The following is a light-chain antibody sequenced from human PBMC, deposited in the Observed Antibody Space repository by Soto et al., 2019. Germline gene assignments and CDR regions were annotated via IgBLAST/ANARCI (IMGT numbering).Light chain of an antibody. CDR3: TSYTSSSTLDV. CDR1: SSDVGGYNY. Sequence: QSVLTQPASVSGSPGQSITISCTGTSSDVGGYNYVSWYQQHPGKAPKLIIYEVSNRPTGVSNRFSGSKSGHTASLTISGLQSEDEADYFCTSYTSSSTLDVFGTGTK. CDR2: EVS. J-gene: IGLJ1*01. V-gene: IGLV2-14*01.